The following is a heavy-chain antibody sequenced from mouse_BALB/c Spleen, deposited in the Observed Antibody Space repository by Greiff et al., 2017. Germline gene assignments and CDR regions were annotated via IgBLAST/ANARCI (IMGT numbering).Heavy chain of an antibody. D-gene: IGHD2-2*01. V-gene: IGHV1-9*01. CDR3: ARSGGYDWFAY. CDR2: ILPGSGST. CDR1: GYTFSSYW. Sequence: VMLVESGAELMKPGASVKISCKATGYTFSSYWIEWVKQRPGHGLEWIGEILPGSGSTNYNEKFKGKATFTADTSSNTAYMQLSSLTSEDSAVYYCARSGGYDWFAYWGQGTLVTVSA. J-gene: IGHJ3*01.